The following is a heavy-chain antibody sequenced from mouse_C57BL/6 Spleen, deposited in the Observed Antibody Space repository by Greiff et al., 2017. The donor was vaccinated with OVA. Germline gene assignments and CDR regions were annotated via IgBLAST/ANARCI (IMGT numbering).Heavy chain of an antibody. Sequence: VQLQQSGADLARPGASVKMSCKASGYTFTSYTMHWVKQRPGQGLEWIGYINPSSGYTKYNQKFKDKATLTADKSSSTAYMQLSSLTSEDSAVYYCARVTDYYAMDYWGQGTSVTVSS. CDR3: ARVTDYYAMDY. J-gene: IGHJ4*01. D-gene: IGHD2-1*01. V-gene: IGHV1-4*01. CDR2: INPSSGYT. CDR1: GYTFTSYT.